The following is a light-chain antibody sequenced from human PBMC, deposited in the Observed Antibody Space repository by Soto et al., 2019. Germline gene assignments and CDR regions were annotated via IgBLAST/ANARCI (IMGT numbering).Light chain of an antibody. J-gene: IGKJ4*01. V-gene: IGKV3-15*01. CDR1: QTVDSVY. Sequence: EIVLTQSPGTLSLSPGERATLSCRASQTVDSVYLAWYQQKPGQPPRLLIYDTSARATGVPARFSGSRSGPEFTLTINSLQSEDFAIYYCQRYNNWPLTFGGGTKVESK. CDR3: QRYNNWPLT. CDR2: DTS.